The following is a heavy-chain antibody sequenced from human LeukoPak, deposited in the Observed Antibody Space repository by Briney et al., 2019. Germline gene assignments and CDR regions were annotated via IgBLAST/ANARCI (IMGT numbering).Heavy chain of an antibody. D-gene: IGHD3-10*02. CDR2: ISYDGTNK. CDR3: AELGITMIGGV. V-gene: IGHV3-30*18. CDR1: GFTFSSYG. J-gene: IGHJ6*04. Sequence: GGSLRLSCAASGFTFSSYGMHWVRQAPGKGLEWVAVISYDGTNKYYADSVKGRVTISRDNSKNTLDLQMNSLRAEDTAVYYCAELGITMIGGVWGKGTTVTISS.